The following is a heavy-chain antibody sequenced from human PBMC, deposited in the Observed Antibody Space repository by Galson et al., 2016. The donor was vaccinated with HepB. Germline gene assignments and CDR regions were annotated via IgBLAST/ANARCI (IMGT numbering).Heavy chain of an antibody. CDR3: ARGRGLVPDY. D-gene: IGHD6-13*01. J-gene: IGHJ4*02. CDR1: GFSLTSYT. CDR2: ISSDGSNK. V-gene: IGHV3-30-3*01. Sequence: LRLSCAASGFSLTSYTMHWVRQAPGKGLDWVAFISSDGSNKDYAESVKGRFTVSRDNSKNTLNLQMNSLRLEDTAVYYCARGRGLVPDYWGQGTLAIVSS.